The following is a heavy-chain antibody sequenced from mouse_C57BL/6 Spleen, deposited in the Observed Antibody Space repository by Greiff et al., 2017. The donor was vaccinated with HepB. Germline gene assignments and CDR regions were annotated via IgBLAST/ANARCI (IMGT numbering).Heavy chain of an antibody. CDR3: ARDGLRRFAY. CDR1: GFTFSSYA. V-gene: IGHV5-4*01. J-gene: IGHJ3*01. D-gene: IGHD2-4*01. CDR2: ISDGGSYT. Sequence: EVQGVESGGGLVKPGGSLKLSCAASGFTFSSYAMSWVRQTPEKRLEWVATISDGGSYTYYPDNVKGRFTISRDNAKNNLYLQMSHLKSEDTAMYYCARDGLRRFAYWGQGTLVTVSA.